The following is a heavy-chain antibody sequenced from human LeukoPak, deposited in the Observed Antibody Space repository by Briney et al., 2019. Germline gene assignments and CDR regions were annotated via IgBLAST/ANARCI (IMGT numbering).Heavy chain of an antibody. CDR3: AKGLQVAEPPDY. J-gene: IGHJ4*02. D-gene: IGHD2-15*01. CDR1: GFSFSNYV. V-gene: IGHV3-30*18. Sequence: GGSLRLSCAASGFSFSNYVMYWVRQAPRKGLEWVAVISYDGNNKYYADSVKGRFTISRDNSKNTLYLQMSSLRGEDTAVYYCAKGLQVAEPPDYWGQGILVTVSS. CDR2: ISYDGNNK.